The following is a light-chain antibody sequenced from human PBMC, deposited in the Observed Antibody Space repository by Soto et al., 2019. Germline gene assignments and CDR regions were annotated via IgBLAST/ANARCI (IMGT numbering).Light chain of an antibody. CDR2: GAS. CDR3: QQYNNCPLT. J-gene: IGKJ4*01. CDR1: QSVTSN. Sequence: EIVMTQSPATLSVSPGERATLSCRASQSVTSNLAWYQQKPGQPPRRLIYGASTRDTGIPARFSGSGSGTEFTLTISSLQSEDFAVYYCQQYNNCPLTFGRGTKVEIK. V-gene: IGKV3-15*01.